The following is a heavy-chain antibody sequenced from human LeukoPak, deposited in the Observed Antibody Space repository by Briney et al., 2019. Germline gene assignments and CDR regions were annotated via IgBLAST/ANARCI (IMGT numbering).Heavy chain of an antibody. J-gene: IGHJ6*03. CDR2: IYYSGRT. V-gene: IGHV4-59*11. D-gene: IGHD2-2*01. CDR1: GGSISSHY. Sequence: SETLSLTCTVPGGSISSHYWSWIRQPPGKGLEWIGYIYYSGRTNYNPSLKSRVTISVDTSKNQFSLKLSSVTAADTAVYYCARGVYCSSTSCYLDLGFNPGSYYYYYYMDVWGKGTTVTVSS. CDR3: ARGVYCSSTSCYLDLGFNPGSYYYYYYMDV.